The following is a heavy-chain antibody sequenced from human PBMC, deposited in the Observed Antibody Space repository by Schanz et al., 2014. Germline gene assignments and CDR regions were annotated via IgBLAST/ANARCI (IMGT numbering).Heavy chain of an antibody. CDR1: GFTFRSYA. Sequence: EVQLLESGGGLVQPGGSLRLSCIGSGFTFRSYALGWVRQAPGKGLEWVSLVSASGGGPFYADSVKGRFTISRDNSRNTVYLQMKRLRVEDTAVYFCAKDPYDVLTGYQYYFDYWGPGRFVTVSS. D-gene: IGHD3-9*01. CDR2: VSASGGGP. V-gene: IGHV3-23*01. J-gene: IGHJ4*02. CDR3: AKDPYDVLTGYQYYFDY.